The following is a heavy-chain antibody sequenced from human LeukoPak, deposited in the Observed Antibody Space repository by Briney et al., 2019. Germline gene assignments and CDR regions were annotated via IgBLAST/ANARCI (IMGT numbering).Heavy chain of an antibody. V-gene: IGHV1-46*01. CDR2: INPSGGRT. CDR1: GDTLTRHY. J-gene: IGHJ4*02. Sequence: ASVKVSCKASGDTLTRHYMHWVRQAPGQGLEWMGIINPSGGRTTYAQKFQERVTMTRDMSTGAVYMELSNLRSEDTAVYYCAIEGSSVYNDPPPLDHWGQGTLVTVSS. D-gene: IGHD5/OR15-5a*01. CDR3: AIEGSSVYNDPPPLDH.